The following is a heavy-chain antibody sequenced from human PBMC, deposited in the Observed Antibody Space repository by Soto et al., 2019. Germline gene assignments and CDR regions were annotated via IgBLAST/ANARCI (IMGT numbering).Heavy chain of an antibody. Sequence: GGSLRLSCAASGFTFSRYWMSWVRQAPGKGLEWVANIKQDGSEKYYVDSVRGRFTISRDNAKNSRYLQMNSLRVEDTAMYYCARAMDVVVVVAADIDAFDIWGQGTMVTVSS. J-gene: IGHJ3*02. CDR2: IKQDGSEK. V-gene: IGHV3-7*04. D-gene: IGHD2-15*01. CDR1: GFTFSRYW. CDR3: ARAMDVVVVVAADIDAFDI.